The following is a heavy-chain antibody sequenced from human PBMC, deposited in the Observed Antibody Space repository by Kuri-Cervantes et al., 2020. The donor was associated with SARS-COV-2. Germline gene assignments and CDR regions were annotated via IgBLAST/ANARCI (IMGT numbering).Heavy chain of an antibody. Sequence: GSLRLSCAVYGGSFSGYYWSWIRQPPGKGLEWTGSIYYSGSTYYNPSLKSRVTISVDTSKNQFSLKLSSVTAADTAVYYCARHFAGRQLVVYYYYYYMDVWGKGTTVTVSS. D-gene: IGHD6-13*01. CDR3: ARHFAGRQLVVYYYYYYMDV. V-gene: IGHV4-34*01. CDR1: GGSFSGYY. CDR2: IYYSGST. J-gene: IGHJ6*03.